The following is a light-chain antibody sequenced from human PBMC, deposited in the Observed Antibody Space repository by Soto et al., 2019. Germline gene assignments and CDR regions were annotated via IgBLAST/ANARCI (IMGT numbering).Light chain of an antibody. Sequence: ETVLTQSPGTLSLSPGERATLSCRASQSVTSNYLAWYQQKPGQAPRLLIYGTSIRATGIPDRFSGSGSGTDFTLTVSRLEPEDSAVYYCQQFGISPPMYTFGQGTKLEIK. J-gene: IGKJ2*01. CDR3: QQFGISPPMYT. V-gene: IGKV3-20*01. CDR2: GTS. CDR1: QSVTSNY.